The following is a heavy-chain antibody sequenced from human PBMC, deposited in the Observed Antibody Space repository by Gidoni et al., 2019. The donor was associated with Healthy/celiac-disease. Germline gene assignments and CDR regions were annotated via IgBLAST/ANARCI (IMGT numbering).Heavy chain of an antibody. CDR1: GASTSSSSYY. V-gene: IGHV4-39*07. D-gene: IGHD6-19*01. J-gene: IGHJ6*02. Sequence: QLQLQESGPVLVKPSETLSLTCTVSGASTSSSSYYWGWIRQPPGKGLEWIGSIYYSGSTYYNPSLKSRVTISVDTSKNQFSLKLSSVTAADTAVYYCASSVAGIYYYYGMDVWGQGTTVTVSS. CDR3: ASSVAGIYYYYGMDV. CDR2: IYYSGST.